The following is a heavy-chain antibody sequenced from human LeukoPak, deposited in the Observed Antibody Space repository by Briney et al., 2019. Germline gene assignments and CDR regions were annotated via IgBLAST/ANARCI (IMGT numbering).Heavy chain of an antibody. V-gene: IGHV3-53*01. CDR2: IYSDIT. Sequence: GGSLRLSCTVSGFTVSSNSMSWVRQAPGKGLEWVSFIYSDITHYSDFVKGRFTISRDNSKNTLYLQMNSLRAEDTAVYYCARRAGAYSHPYDYWGQGTLVTVSS. D-gene: IGHD4/OR15-4a*01. CDR1: GFTVSSNS. J-gene: IGHJ4*02. CDR3: ARRAGAYSHPYDY.